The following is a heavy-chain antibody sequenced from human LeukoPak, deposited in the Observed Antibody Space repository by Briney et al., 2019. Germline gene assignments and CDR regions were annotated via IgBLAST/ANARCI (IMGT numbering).Heavy chain of an antibody. CDR1: GFTSSSYW. Sequence: GGSLRLSCAASGFTSSSYWMSWVRQAPGKGLEWVANIKQDGSEKYYVHSVKGRFTISRDNAKNSLYLQMNSLRAEDTAVYYCARDRGSSGWYEFDSWGQGTLVTVSS. CDR2: IKQDGSEK. V-gene: IGHV3-7*01. D-gene: IGHD6-19*01. J-gene: IGHJ4*02. CDR3: ARDRGSSGWYEFDS.